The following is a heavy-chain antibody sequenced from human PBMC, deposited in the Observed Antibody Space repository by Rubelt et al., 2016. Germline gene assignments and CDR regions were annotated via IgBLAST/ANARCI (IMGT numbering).Heavy chain of an antibody. J-gene: IGHJ3*01. V-gene: IGHV3-23*01. CDR1: GFTFSSYA. CDR2: ISGSGGST. CDR3: ARDWYNWNYVDALEV. D-gene: IGHD1-7*01. Sequence: EVQLLESGGGLVQPGGSLRLSCRASGFTFSSYAMNWVRQAPGKGLEWVSHISGSGGSTNQADSVKGRVTISRDNSKKTLYLQRNSLWVEETAVYYCARDWYNWNYVDALEVWGPGTMVTVSS.